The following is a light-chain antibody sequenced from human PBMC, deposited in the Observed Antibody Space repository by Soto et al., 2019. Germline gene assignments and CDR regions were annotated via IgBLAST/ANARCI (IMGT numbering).Light chain of an antibody. CDR1: QSVSSN. CDR3: QQYKNWPPIT. CDR2: GAS. J-gene: IGKJ5*01. Sequence: EIVMTHSQATLSVSPGERATLSCRASQSVSSNLAWYQQKPGQAPRLLIYGASTRATGIPARFSGSGSGTEFTLTISSLQSEDFAVYYCQQYKNWPPITFGQGTRPE. V-gene: IGKV3-15*01.